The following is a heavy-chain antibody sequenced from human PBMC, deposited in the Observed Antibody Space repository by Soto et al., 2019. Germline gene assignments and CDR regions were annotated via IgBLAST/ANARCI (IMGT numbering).Heavy chain of an antibody. J-gene: IGHJ4*02. CDR3: ARARHGGNSALY. CDR1: GYTFTSYV. CDR2: ISAYNGNT. Sequence: ASVKFSSKASGYTFTSYVISWVRQAPGQGLDCMGWISAYNGNTNYAQKLQGRVTMTTDTSTSTAYMELRSLRSDDTAVYYCARARHGGNSALYWGQGTLVTVSS. V-gene: IGHV1-18*04. D-gene: IGHD2-21*02.